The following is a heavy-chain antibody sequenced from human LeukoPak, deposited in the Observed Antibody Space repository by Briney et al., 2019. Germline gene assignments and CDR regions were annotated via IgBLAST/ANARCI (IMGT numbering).Heavy chain of an antibody. D-gene: IGHD1-26*01. CDR2: ISWNSGNI. V-gene: IGHV3-9*01. J-gene: IGHJ6*03. CDR3: AKGPPYSFLHYSYMDV. Sequence: PGGSLRLSCAASGFTFDDYAMHWVRQAPGKGLEWVSGISWNSGNIGYADSVKGRFTISRDNAKNSLYLQMNSLRAEDTALYYCAKGPPYSFLHYSYMDVWGKGTTVTVSS. CDR1: GFTFDDYA.